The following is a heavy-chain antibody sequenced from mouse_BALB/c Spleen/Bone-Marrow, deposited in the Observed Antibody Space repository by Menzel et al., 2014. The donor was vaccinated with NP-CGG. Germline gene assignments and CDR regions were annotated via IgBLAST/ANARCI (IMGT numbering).Heavy chain of an antibody. CDR3: ASYRYAWYFDV. J-gene: IGHJ1*01. Sequence: EVMLVESGAELVKPGASVKLSCTASGFNIKDTYMHWVKQRPEQGLEWIGRIDPANGNTKYDPKFQGKATITADTSSNTAYLQLSSLTSEDTAVYYCASYRYAWYFDVWGAGTMVTVSS. CDR1: GFNIKDTY. CDR2: IDPANGNT. D-gene: IGHD2-14*01. V-gene: IGHV14-3*02.